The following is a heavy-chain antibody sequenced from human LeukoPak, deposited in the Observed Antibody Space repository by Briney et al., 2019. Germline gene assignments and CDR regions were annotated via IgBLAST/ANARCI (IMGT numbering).Heavy chain of an antibody. Sequence: PSESLCLTCTVSGGSISSYYWSWVRQPPGKGLEWIGYIYYGGSTNYNPSLKSRVTISVDTSKNQFSMKLSSVTAADTAVYYCAREVIAGQLNWFDPWGQGTLVTVSS. CDR3: AREVIAGQLNWFDP. V-gene: IGHV4-59*01. D-gene: IGHD2/OR15-2a*01. CDR2: IYYGGST. J-gene: IGHJ5*02. CDR1: GGSISSYY.